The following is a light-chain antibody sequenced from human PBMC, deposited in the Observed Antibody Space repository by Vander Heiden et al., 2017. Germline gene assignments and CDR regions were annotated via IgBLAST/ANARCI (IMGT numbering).Light chain of an antibody. CDR3: QSYDSSLSAPV. J-gene: IGLJ2*01. CDR2: GTS. CDR1: SSNIGAGYD. Sequence: QSVLTQPLSVSGAPGQRVTISCTGSSSNIGAGYDVHWYQQLPGTAPKLLIYGTSNRPSGVPDRFSGSKSGTSASLAITGLQAEDEADYYCQSYDSSLSAPVFGGGTKLTVL. V-gene: IGLV1-40*01.